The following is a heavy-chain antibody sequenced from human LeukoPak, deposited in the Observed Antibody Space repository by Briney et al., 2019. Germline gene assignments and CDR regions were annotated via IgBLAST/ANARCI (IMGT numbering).Heavy chain of an antibody. CDR3: AREARGDYFDY. CDR1: GYTFTGYY. CDR2: INPDSGGT. V-gene: IGHV1-2*02. Sequence: ASVKVSCKASGYTFTGYYLHWVRQAPGQGLEWMGWINPDSGGTNYAQHFQGRVTMTSDTSINTAYMEVSSLRSDDTAVYYCAREARGDYFDYWGQGTLVTVSS. D-gene: IGHD3-10*01. J-gene: IGHJ4*02.